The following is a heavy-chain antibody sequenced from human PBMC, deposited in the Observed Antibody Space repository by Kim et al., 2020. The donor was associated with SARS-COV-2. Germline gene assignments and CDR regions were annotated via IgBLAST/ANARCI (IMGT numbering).Heavy chain of an antibody. CDR3: ARASSSSWYYYYYGMDV. J-gene: IGHJ6*02. Sequence: ASVKVSCKASGYTFTSYGISWVRQAPGQGLEWMGWISAYNGNTNYAQKLQGRVTMTTDTSTSTAYMELRSLRSDDTAVYYCARASSSSWYYYYYGMDVWGQGTTVTVSS. D-gene: IGHD6-13*01. V-gene: IGHV1-18*01. CDR2: ISAYNGNT. CDR1: GYTFTSYG.